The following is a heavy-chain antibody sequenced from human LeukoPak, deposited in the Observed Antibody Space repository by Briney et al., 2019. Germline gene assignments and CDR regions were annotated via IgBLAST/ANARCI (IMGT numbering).Heavy chain of an antibody. CDR2: INHSGST. CDR3: ARARLDSIVVVPAAIRNNWFDP. Sequence: SETLSLTCAVYGGSFSGYYWSWIRQPPGKGLEWIGEINHSGSTNYNPSLKSRVTISVDTSKNHFSLKLSSVPAADTAVYYCARARLDSIVVVPAAIRNNWFDPWGQGTLVTVSS. V-gene: IGHV4-34*01. J-gene: IGHJ5*02. D-gene: IGHD2-2*02. CDR1: GGSFSGYY.